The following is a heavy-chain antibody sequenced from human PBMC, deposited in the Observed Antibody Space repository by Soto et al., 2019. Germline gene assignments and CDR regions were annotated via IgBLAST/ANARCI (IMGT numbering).Heavy chain of an antibody. V-gene: IGHV1-69*12. D-gene: IGHD3-22*01. CDR1: GGTFNSFA. J-gene: IGHJ4*02. Sequence: QVQLVQSGAEVKKPGSSVKVSCKASGGTFNSFAISWVRQAPGQGLEWMGGIIPFFGTANYAQKFQGRVTITADECTRTAYLELSILRSEHTAMHYCASRYYCDTGGYYYEEGVYWGQGTLVTVPS. CDR2: IIPFFGTA. CDR3: ASRYYCDTGGYYYEEGVY.